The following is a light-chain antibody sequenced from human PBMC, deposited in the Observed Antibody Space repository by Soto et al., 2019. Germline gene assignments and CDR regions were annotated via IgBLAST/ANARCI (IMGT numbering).Light chain of an antibody. J-gene: IGKJ4*01. V-gene: IGKV3-15*01. Sequence: EIVMTQSPAILSVSPGERATLFCRASQSVRSNFLACYQHKPGHAPRLLIHGSSTRATGVPARFSGSASETDFTLTISSLQSEDFAVYYCQQYSTWPLTFGGGTKVDIK. CDR1: QSVRSN. CDR2: GSS. CDR3: QQYSTWPLT.